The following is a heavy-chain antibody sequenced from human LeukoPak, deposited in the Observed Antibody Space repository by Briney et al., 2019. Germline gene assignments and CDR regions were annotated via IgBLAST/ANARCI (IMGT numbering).Heavy chain of an antibody. V-gene: IGHV4-31*03. CDR2: IYYSGST. J-gene: IGHJ6*02. Sequence: SETLSLTCTVSGGSISSGGYYWSWIRQHPGKGLEWIGYIYYSGSTYYNPSLKSRVTISVDTSKNQFSLKLSSVTAADTAVYYCARDEIGYNWNYDYYYGMDVWGQGTTVTVSS. CDR3: ARDEIGYNWNYDYYYGMDV. CDR1: GGSISSGGYY. D-gene: IGHD1-20*01.